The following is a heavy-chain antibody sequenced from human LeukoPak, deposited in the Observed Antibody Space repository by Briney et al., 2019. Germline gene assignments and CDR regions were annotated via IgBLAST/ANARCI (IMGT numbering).Heavy chain of an antibody. CDR3: ARDRDKFWSGSQV. V-gene: IGHV3-30*03. J-gene: IGHJ4*02. Sequence: PGGSLRLSCAASGFTFSSYGIHWVRQAPGKGLEWVAVISYDGSNKYYAGSVKGRFTISRDNSKSTLYLQMNSLRTEDTAVYYCARDRDKFWSGSQVWGQGTLVPVSS. CDR2: ISYDGSNK. D-gene: IGHD3-3*01. CDR1: GFTFSSYG.